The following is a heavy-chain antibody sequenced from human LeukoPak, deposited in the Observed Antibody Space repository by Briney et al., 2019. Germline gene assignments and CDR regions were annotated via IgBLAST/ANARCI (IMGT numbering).Heavy chain of an antibody. CDR1: GGSISSYY. CDR3: ARAPRRNLGYCSSTSCYGEGPRYYYYYGMDV. CDR2: IYYSGST. Sequence: PSETLSLTCTVSGGSISSYYWSWIRQPPGKGLEWIGYIYYSGSTNYNPSLKSRVTISVDTSKNQFSLKLSSVTAADTAVYYCARAPRRNLGYCSSTSCYGEGPRYYYYYGMDVWGQGTTVTVSS. J-gene: IGHJ6*02. V-gene: IGHV4-59*01. D-gene: IGHD2-2*01.